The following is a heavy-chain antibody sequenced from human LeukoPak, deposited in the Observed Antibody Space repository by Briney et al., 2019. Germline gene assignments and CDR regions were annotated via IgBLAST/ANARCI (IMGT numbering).Heavy chain of an antibody. J-gene: IGHJ3*02. CDR1: GDSLTSHF. D-gene: IGHD5-18*01. CDR3: ARRMATATDAFDI. Sequence: SETLSLTCNVSGDSLTSHFWSWIGQTPGKGLEWIGYVFHSGTTNYSPSLKSRVTISLDTSKKQFHLRLASVTAADTAVYYCARRMATATDAFDIWGRGTMVSVSS. V-gene: IGHV4-59*08. CDR2: VFHSGTT.